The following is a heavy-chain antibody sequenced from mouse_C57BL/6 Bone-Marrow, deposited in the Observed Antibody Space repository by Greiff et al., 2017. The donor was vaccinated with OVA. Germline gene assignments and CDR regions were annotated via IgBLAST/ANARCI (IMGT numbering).Heavy chain of an antibody. J-gene: IGHJ3*01. CDR2: IYPRSGNT. CDR1: GYTFTSYG. D-gene: IGHD2-3*01. Sequence: QVQLQQSGAELARPGASVKLSCKASGYTFTSYGISWVKQRTGQGLEWIGEIYPRSGNTYYNEKFKGKATLTADKSSSTAYMELRSLTSEDSAVYFCAYGYYVAYWGQGTLVTVSA. V-gene: IGHV1-81*01. CDR3: AYGYYVAY.